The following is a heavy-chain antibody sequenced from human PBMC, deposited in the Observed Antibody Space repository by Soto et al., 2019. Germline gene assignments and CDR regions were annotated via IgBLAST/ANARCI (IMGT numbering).Heavy chain of an antibody. D-gene: IGHD1-20*01. V-gene: IGHV3-9*01. Sequence: GGSLRLSCASSGFTFDDYAMHLVRQAPGKGLEWVSGISWNSGSIGYADSVKGRFTISRDNAKNSLYLQMNSLRAEDTALYYCAKDRYNWNLGAFDIWGQGTMVTVSS. CDR2: ISWNSGSI. J-gene: IGHJ3*02. CDR1: GFTFDDYA. CDR3: AKDRYNWNLGAFDI.